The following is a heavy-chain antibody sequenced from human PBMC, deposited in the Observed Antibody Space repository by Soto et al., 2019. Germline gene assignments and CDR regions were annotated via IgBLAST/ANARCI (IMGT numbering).Heavy chain of an antibody. CDR2: IYYSGST. CDR1: GGSIRSNSYY. CDR3: AKHSGWPPSGWFDP. D-gene: IGHD6-19*01. Sequence: SETLSLTCTVSGGSIRSNSYYWGWIRQPPGKGLEWIGSIYYSGSTYYNPSLKSRVTISVDTSKNQFSLQLNSVTPEDTAIYYCAKHSGWPPSGWFDPWGQGTLVTVSS. J-gene: IGHJ5*02. V-gene: IGHV4-39*01.